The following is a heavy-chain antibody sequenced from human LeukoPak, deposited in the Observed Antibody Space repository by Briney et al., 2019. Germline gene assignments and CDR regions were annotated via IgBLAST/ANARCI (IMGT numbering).Heavy chain of an antibody. Sequence: GGSLRLSCAASGFTFSTYAMSWVRQAPGKGLEWVSGISDSGGTTYYADSVKGRFTISRDNSKNTVYLQMNSLRAEDTAVYYCAKPAYYDSNGYYSPFDYWGQGTLVSVSS. D-gene: IGHD3-22*01. CDR2: ISDSGGTT. CDR1: GFTFSTYA. J-gene: IGHJ4*02. CDR3: AKPAYYDSNGYYSPFDY. V-gene: IGHV3-23*01.